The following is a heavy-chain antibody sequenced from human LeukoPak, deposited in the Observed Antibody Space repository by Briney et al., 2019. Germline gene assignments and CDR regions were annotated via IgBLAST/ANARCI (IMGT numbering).Heavy chain of an antibody. Sequence: PVKVSCKASGGTFSSYTISWVRQAPGQGLEWMGRIIPILGIANYAQKFQGRVTITADKSTSTAYMELSSLRSEDTAVYYCARGNHGDYYFDYWGQGTLVTVSS. V-gene: IGHV1-69*02. D-gene: IGHD4-17*01. CDR3: ARGNHGDYYFDY. CDR1: GGTFSSYT. J-gene: IGHJ4*02. CDR2: IIPILGIA.